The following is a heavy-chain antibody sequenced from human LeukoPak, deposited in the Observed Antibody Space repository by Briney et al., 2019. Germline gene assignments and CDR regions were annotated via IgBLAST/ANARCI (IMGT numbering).Heavy chain of an antibody. CDR3: ARDTYFYDTSGYYINDL. V-gene: IGHV3-7*01. J-gene: IGHJ5*02. Sequence: GGSLRLSCTASGFIFSNYWMTWVRQAPGKGLEWVAQINQDGSKEYYIDSAKARFSISRDNARNSLSLQMNSLRAEDTAVYFCARDTYFYDTSGYYINDLWGQGTLVTVSS. CDR2: INQDGSKE. D-gene: IGHD3-22*01. CDR1: GFIFSNYW.